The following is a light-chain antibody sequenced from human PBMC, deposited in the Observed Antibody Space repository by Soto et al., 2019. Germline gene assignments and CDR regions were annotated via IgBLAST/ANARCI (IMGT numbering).Light chain of an antibody. V-gene: IGLV2-14*03. CDR1: SSDVGAYDY. CDR3: SSYTSSSTRV. CDR2: GVS. Sequence: QSVLTQPASVSGSHGQSIAISCIGTSSDVGAYDYVSWYQQHPDRAPKLMIYGVSNRPSGVSNRFSGSKSVNTATLTISGLQAEDEADYYCSSYTSSSTRVFGTGTKVTVL. J-gene: IGLJ1*01.